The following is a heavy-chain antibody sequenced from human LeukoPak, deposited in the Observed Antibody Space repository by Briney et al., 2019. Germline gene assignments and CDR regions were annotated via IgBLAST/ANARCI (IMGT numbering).Heavy chain of an antibody. V-gene: IGHV2-70*11. CDR3: ARFLSYYRDDAFDI. D-gene: IGHD2-8*01. CDR2: IDWDDDK. J-gene: IGHJ3*02. Sequence: RVSGPTLVNPTQTLTLTCTFSGFSLSTSGMCVSWIRQPPGKALEWLARIDWDDDKYYSTSLKTRLTISKDTSKNQVVLTMTNMDPVDTATYYCARFLSYYRDDAFDIWGQGTMVTVSS. CDR1: GFSLSTSGMC.